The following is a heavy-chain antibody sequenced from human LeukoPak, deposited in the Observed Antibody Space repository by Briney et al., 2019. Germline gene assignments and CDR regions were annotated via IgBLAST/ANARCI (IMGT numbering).Heavy chain of an antibody. J-gene: IGHJ4*02. CDR3: ARPSSLYYDFWSGYSDVSYYFDY. D-gene: IGHD3-3*01. CDR1: GGSISSYY. V-gene: IGHV4-59*04. CDR2: IYYSGST. Sequence: PSETLSLTCTVSGGSISSYYWSWIRQPPGKGLEWIGYIYYSGSTYYNPSLKSRVTISVDTSKNQFSLKLSSVTAADTAVYYCARPSSLYYDFWSGYSDVSYYFDYWGQGTLVTVPS.